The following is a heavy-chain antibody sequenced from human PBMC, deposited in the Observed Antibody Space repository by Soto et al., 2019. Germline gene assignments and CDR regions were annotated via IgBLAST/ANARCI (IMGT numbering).Heavy chain of an antibody. V-gene: IGHV5-51*01. D-gene: IGHD4-17*01. CDR2: MYPADSDT. J-gene: IGHJ4*02. CDR1: GYDFSSYL. CDR3: ARHRWTMTPKNPFDI. Sequence: PXESLKISRKGSGYDFSSYLVGWVRQVPGKGLEWMAIMYPADSDTKYSPSFQGQVTISADKSTSTAYLQWSSLKASDTAMYYSARHRWTMTPKNPFDIWGQGTLVTVS.